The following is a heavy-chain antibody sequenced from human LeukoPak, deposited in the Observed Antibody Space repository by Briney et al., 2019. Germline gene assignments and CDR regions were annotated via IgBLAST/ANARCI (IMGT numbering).Heavy chain of an antibody. V-gene: IGHV3-7*03. Sequence: QAGGSLRLSCGASGFTFDDYWMSWVRQAPGQGLEWVANINQDGSEKYYLDSAKGRFTISRDNARNSLYLQVNSLKTEDTAVYYCTSSKLEPIYYYYYYYMDVWGKGTTVTVSS. J-gene: IGHJ6*03. CDR1: GFTFDDYW. CDR2: INQDGSEK. D-gene: IGHD1-1*01. CDR3: TSSKLEPIYYYYYYYMDV.